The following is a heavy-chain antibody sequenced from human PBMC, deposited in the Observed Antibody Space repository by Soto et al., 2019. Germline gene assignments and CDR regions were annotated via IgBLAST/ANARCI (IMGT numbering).Heavy chain of an antibody. CDR1: GFTLSSYW. CDR3: AKSLSAIPGDS. J-gene: IGHJ4*02. V-gene: IGHV3-7*05. Sequence: EVQLVESGGGLVQSGGSLRLSCAASGFTLSSYWMSWVRQCPGKGPEWVANIKQDGSEIYYVDSVKGRFTISRDNAKSSLYLQMTSLRAEDTAVYHCAKSLSAIPGDSWGQGTLVTVSS. CDR2: IKQDGSEI. D-gene: IGHD2-2*01.